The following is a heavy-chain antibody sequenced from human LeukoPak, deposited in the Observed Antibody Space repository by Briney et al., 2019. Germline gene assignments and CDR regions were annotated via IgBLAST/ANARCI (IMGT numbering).Heavy chain of an antibody. CDR2: ISGSSGTI. CDR3: ARVHIVVVPAANEDYYYYMDV. D-gene: IGHD2-2*01. CDR1: GFTFSSYA. Sequence: GGSLRLSCAVSGFTFSSYAMNWVRQAPGKGLEWLSYISGSSGTIYYADSVKGRFTISRDSAKNSLYLQMNSLRAEDTAVYYCARVHIVVVPAANEDYYYYMDVWGKGTTVTVSS. V-gene: IGHV3-48*01. J-gene: IGHJ6*03.